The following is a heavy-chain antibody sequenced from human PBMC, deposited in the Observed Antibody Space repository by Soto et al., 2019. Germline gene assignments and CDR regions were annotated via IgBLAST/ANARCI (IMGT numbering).Heavy chain of an antibody. CDR3: ARGASKDYYLDY. V-gene: IGHV1-18*04. CDR1: GYTFTSYG. Sequence: QVQLEQSGAEVKKPGASVRVSCKAYGYTFTSYGFTWVRQAPGQGLEWMGWINAYTGDTNYGQEFQGRVTMTTDTSTSTAYMDLRILRSDDTAVYYCARGASKDYYLDYWGQGTLVTVSS. J-gene: IGHJ4*02. CDR2: INAYTGDT.